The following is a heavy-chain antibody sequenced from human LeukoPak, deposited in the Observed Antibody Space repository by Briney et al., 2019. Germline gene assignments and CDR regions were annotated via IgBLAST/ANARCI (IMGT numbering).Heavy chain of an antibody. CDR2: ISPDGSTT. J-gene: IGHJ4*02. Sequence: GGSLRLSCEASGFTFSSYWMHWVRQAPGKGPVWVSRISPDGSTTGHADSVKGRFTTSRDNAKNTLFLQMNSLRAEDTAVYYCTRDFDFSSAIWGQGTLVTVSS. CDR3: TRDFDFSSAI. D-gene: IGHD3-3*01. CDR1: GFTFSSYW. V-gene: IGHV3-74*01.